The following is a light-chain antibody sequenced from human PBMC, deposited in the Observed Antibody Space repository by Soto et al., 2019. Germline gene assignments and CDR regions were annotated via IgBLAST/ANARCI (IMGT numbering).Light chain of an antibody. V-gene: IGLV2-11*01. Sequence: QSALTQPRSVSGSPGQSVTISCTGTNSDVGGYNYVSWYQHHPGKAPKLMISDVSKRPSGVPDRFSGSKSGNTASLTISGLQAEDEADYYCCSYAGSYTFYVFGTGTKLTVL. CDR2: DVS. CDR1: NSDVGGYNY. CDR3: CSYAGSYTFYV. J-gene: IGLJ1*01.